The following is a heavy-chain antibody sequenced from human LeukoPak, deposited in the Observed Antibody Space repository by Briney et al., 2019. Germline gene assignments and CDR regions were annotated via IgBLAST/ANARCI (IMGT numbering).Heavy chain of an antibody. CDR1: SGSFSGYY. D-gene: IGHD3-10*01. Sequence: PSETLSLTCAVYSGSFSGYYWSWIRQPPGKGLEWIGEINRSGSTNYNPSLKSRVTISVDTSKNQFSLKLSSVTAADTAVYYCARARYYGSGSYYGYYYYGMDVWGQGTTVTVSS. CDR3: ARARYYGSGSYYGYYYYGMDV. CDR2: INRSGST. J-gene: IGHJ6*02. V-gene: IGHV4-34*01.